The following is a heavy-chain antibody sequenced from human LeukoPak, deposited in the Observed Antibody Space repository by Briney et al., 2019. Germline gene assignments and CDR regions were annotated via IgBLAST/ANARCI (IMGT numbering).Heavy chain of an antibody. CDR2: ISAYNGNT. D-gene: IGHD4-17*01. CDR1: GYTFTSYG. J-gene: IGHJ4*02. V-gene: IGHV1-18*01. Sequence: ASVKVSCKASGYTFTSYGISWVRQAPGQGLEWMGWISAYNGNTNYAQKFQGRVTMTRDTSISTAYMELSRLRSDDTAVYYCARGGATVTNYYWGQGTLVTVSS. CDR3: ARGGATVTNYY.